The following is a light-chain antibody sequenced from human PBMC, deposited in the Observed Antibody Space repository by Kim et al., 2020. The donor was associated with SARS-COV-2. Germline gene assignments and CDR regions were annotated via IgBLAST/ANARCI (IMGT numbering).Light chain of an antibody. V-gene: IGKV3-20*01. CDR3: QQYGSSPGT. J-gene: IGKJ1*01. CDR1: QTLVGGY. CDR2: AAS. Sequence: CPRERATLSRRASQTLVGGYLAWYQQKPGRAPRLLIYAASSRATGIPDRFSGSGSGTDFTLTINRLEPEDFAVYYCQQYGSSPGTFGQGTKVDIK.